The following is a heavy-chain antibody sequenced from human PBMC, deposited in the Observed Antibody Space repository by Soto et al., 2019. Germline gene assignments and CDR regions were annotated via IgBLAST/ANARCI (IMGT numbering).Heavy chain of an antibody. V-gene: IGHV3-23*01. CDR3: AKLTGDFDC. CDR2: VSISGANT. Sequence: EVQLLESGGDLVQPGGSLRLSCVASGITFSSLGMSWVRQAPGKGLEWLSFVSISGANTYYANSVRGRFTTSRDNSKNTLYLQMDSLRAEDTATYFCAKLTGDFDCWGQGTLVTVSS. J-gene: IGHJ4*02. D-gene: IGHD7-27*01. CDR1: GITFSSLG.